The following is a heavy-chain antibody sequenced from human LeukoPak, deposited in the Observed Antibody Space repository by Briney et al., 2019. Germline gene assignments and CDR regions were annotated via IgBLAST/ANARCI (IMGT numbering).Heavy chain of an antibody. V-gene: IGHV3-23*01. CDR3: AKVDPPVVVITQAFDY. CDR2: ISGSGGST. CDR1: GFTFSSYA. D-gene: IGHD3-22*01. Sequence: GGSLRLFCAASGFTFSSYAMSWVRQAPGKGLEWVSAISGSGGSTYYADSVKGRFTISRDNSKNTLYLQMNSLRAEDTAVYYCAKVDPPVVVITQAFDYWGQGTLVTVSS. J-gene: IGHJ4*02.